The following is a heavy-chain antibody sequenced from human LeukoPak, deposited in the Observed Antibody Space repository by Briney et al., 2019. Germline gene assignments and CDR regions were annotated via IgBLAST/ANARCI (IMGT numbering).Heavy chain of an antibody. CDR1: GGSFSGYY. V-gene: IGHV4-34*01. Sequence: KPSETLSLTCAVYGGSFSGYYWSWIRQPPGKGLEWIGEINHSGSTNYNPSLKSRVTISVDTSKNQFSLKLSSVTAADTAVYYCARGSRSDSWSGYYTRVLGYFDYWGQGTLVTVSS. CDR3: ARGSRSDSWSGYYTRVLGYFDY. J-gene: IGHJ4*02. CDR2: INHSGST. D-gene: IGHD3-3*01.